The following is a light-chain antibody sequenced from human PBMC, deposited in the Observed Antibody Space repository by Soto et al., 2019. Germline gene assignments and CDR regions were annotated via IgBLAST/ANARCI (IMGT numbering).Light chain of an antibody. CDR1: STHSNYA. CDR2: LNSAGSH. J-gene: IGLJ2*01. V-gene: IGLV4-69*01. CDR3: QTWGSGIVV. Sequence: QHVLTQSPSASASLGASVKLTCTLSSTHSNYAIAWHQQQSEKGPRYLMKLNSAGSHSKGDGIPDRFSGSSSGAERYLTISSLQSEDEADYYCQTWGSGIVVFGGGTQLTVL.